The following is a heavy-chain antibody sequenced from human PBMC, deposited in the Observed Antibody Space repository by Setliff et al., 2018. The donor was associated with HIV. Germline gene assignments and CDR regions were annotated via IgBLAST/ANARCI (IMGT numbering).Heavy chain of an antibody. CDR3: ARRVPPKALYYYYYYMDV. Sequence: SETLSLTCTVSGASIRSQYWSWIRKPPGKGLEWIGYISYSGSTNYNPSLESRVAMSVDTSKQQFSLEVSSVTAADTAVYYCARRVPPKALYYYYYYMDVWGKGTTVTVSS. CDR2: ISYSGST. D-gene: IGHD3-10*01. V-gene: IGHV4-59*11. CDR1: GASIRSQY. J-gene: IGHJ6*03.